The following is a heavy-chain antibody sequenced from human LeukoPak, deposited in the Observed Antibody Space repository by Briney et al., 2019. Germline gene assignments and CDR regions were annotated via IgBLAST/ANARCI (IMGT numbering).Heavy chain of an antibody. V-gene: IGHV4-34*01. D-gene: IGHD3-10*01. CDR2: INHSGST. CDR1: VGSFSGYY. Sequence: PSETLSLTCAVYVGSFSGYYWSWIRQPPGKGLEWIGEINHSGSTNYNSSLKSRVTISVDTSKNQFSLKPSSVTAADTAVYYCARGYYGSGSHCCHMDVWGKGTTITVS. J-gene: IGHJ6*03. CDR3: ARGYYGSGSHCCHMDV.